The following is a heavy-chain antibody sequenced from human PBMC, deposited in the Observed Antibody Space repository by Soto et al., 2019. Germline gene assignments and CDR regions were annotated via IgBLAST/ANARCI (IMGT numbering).Heavy chain of an antibody. CDR1: GGSLNNYY. Sequence: SETLSLTCTVSGGSLNNYYWSWIRQPAGKGLEWIGRIYTVGSTNYNPSLKSRVTMSIDTSKNQFSLRLTSVTAADTAVYYCARSPLTHSYAQFDSWGQGSLVTVSS. D-gene: IGHD3-16*01. CDR2: IYTVGST. CDR3: ARSPLTHSYAQFDS. J-gene: IGHJ4*02. V-gene: IGHV4-4*07.